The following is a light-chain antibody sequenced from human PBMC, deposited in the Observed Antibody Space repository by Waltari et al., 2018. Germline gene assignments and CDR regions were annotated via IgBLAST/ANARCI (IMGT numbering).Light chain of an antibody. CDR3: QSGDSSGTSWV. CDR2: KDT. Sequence: YELKQPPSLSVSPGQTARLTCSGDAFPNQYASGCQQKPGQAPVVVIYKDTERPSGIPERFSGSSSGTTVTLTISGVQAEDAADYYCQSGDSSGTSWVFGGGTKLTVL. CDR1: AFPNQY. V-gene: IGLV3-25*03. J-gene: IGLJ3*02.